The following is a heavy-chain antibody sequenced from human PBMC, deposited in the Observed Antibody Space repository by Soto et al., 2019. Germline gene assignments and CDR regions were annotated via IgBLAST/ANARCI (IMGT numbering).Heavy chain of an antibody. V-gene: IGHV3-48*03. Sequence: GGSVRLSCAASGFTFSTYEFNWVRQAPGRGLEWISYISVSGNIIKYAESVKGRFTISRDNADNSLHLHMSNLRVDDTALYFCVRDTMRASAAASLDYWGQGTQVTVSS. D-gene: IGHD2-2*01. CDR3: VRDTMRASAAASLDY. CDR1: GFTFSTYE. CDR2: ISVSGNII. J-gene: IGHJ4*02.